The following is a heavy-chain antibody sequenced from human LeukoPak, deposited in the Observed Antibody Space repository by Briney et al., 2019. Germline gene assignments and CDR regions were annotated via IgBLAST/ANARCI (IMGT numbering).Heavy chain of an antibody. V-gene: IGHV1-2*02. Sequence: GASVKVSCKASGYTFTVYYIHWLRQAPGQGLEWLGWINPNNGGTLYAQKFQGGVTMTRDTSISAVYMELNRLTADDTAVYYCARGVATVGAKFFDYWGQGTLVTVSS. J-gene: IGHJ4*02. CDR1: GYTFTVYY. CDR2: INPNNGGT. CDR3: ARGVATVGAKFFDY. D-gene: IGHD6-13*01.